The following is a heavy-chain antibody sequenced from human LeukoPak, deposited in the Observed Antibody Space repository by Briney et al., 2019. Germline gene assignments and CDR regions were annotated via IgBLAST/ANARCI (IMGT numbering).Heavy chain of an antibody. Sequence: GGSLRLSCAASGFTFDDYAMHWVRQAPGKGLEWASGIGWNSVSIGYADSVKGRFTISRDNAKNSLYLQMNSLRAEDTALYYCAKDIIRTDSHAFDIWGQGTMVTVSS. CDR1: GFTFDDYA. CDR2: IGWNSVSI. V-gene: IGHV3-9*01. CDR3: AKDIIRTDSHAFDI. J-gene: IGHJ3*02. D-gene: IGHD1-1*01.